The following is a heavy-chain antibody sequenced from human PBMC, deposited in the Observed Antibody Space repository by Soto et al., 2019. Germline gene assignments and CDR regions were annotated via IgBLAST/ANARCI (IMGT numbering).Heavy chain of an antibody. J-gene: IGHJ6*03. CDR1: GYTFTSYD. CDR2: MNPNSNKT. V-gene: IGHV1-8*01. D-gene: IGHD2-2*01. CDR3: AREDIVVVPAAMDYYYYMDV. Sequence: ASVKVSCKASGYTFTSYDINWVRQAPGQGLEWMGWMNPNSNKTGYAQKFQGRVTMTRNTSINTAYMELSSLRSEDAAVYYCAREDIVVVPAAMDYYYYMDVWGKGTTVTGSS.